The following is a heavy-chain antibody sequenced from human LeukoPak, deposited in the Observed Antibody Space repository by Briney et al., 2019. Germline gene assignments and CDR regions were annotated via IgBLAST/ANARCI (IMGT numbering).Heavy chain of an antibody. Sequence: DGSNKYYADSVKGRFTISRDNSKNTLYLQMNSLRAEDTAVYYCARDRMDSGSYPRELTFDYWGQGTLVTVSS. V-gene: IGHV3-30-3*01. CDR3: ARDRMDSGSYPRELTFDY. D-gene: IGHD1-26*01. CDR2: DGSNK. J-gene: IGHJ4*02.